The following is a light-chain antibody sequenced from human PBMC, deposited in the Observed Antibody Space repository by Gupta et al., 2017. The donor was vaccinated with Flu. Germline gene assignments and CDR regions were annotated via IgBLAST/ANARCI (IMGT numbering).Light chain of an antibody. V-gene: IGLV2-14*01. CDR2: EAS. CDR1: SSDVGNDKY. J-gene: IGLJ3*02. Sequence: QSALTQPASVSGSPGQSITISCTGTSSDVGNDKYVSWYQQHPDKAPRLMIYEASNRPSGVSNRFSGSKSGNTASLTISGLQADDEADYYCSSYSTTSTPWVFGGGTKLTVL. CDR3: SSYSTTSTPWV.